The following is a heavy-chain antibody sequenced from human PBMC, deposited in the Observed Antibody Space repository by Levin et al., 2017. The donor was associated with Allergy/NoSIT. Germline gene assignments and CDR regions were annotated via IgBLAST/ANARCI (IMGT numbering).Heavy chain of an antibody. V-gene: IGHV1-24*01. CDR1: GYTLTELS. Sequence: GESLKISCKVSGYTLTELSMHWVRQAPGKGLEWMGGFDPEDGETIYAQKFQGRVTMTEDPSTDTAYMELSSLRSEDTSVYYCATSTNQDQRRSSSRRYNLEYWGQGTLVTVAS. CDR2: FDPEDGET. J-gene: IGHJ4*02. CDR3: ATSTNQDQRRSSSRRYNLEY. D-gene: IGHD6-13*01.